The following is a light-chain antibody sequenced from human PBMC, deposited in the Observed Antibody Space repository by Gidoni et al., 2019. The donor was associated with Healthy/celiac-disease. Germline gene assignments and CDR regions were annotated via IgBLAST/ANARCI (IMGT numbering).Light chain of an antibody. CDR1: QSVSSN. CDR3: QQYNNWPTMYT. CDR2: GAS. V-gene: IGKV3-15*01. Sequence: EIVMTQSPATLSVSPGDIATLSCRASQSVSSNLAWYQQKPGQAPRLLIYGASTRATGIPARYSGSGSGTEFTLTISSLQSEDYAVYYCQQYNNWPTMYTFGQGTKLEIK. J-gene: IGKJ2*01.